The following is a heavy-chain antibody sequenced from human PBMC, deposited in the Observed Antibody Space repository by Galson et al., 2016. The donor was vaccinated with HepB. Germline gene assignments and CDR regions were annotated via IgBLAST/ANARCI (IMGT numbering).Heavy chain of an antibody. CDR1: GYPFTDYY. CDR2: LNPNGGGT. V-gene: IGHV1-2*02. J-gene: IGHJ4*02. D-gene: IGHD6-13*01. CDR3: ARVTAFSKGNTNDC. Sequence: SVKVSCKASGYPFTDYYLHWVRQAPGQGPEWMVWLNPNGGGTHYTQKFQGRVSMTRDTSISTADMELSSLRTADTAVYYCARVTAFSKGNTNDCWGQGTQVTVPS.